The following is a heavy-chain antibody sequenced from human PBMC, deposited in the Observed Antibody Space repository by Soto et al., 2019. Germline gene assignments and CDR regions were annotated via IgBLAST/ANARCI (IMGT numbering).Heavy chain of an antibody. V-gene: IGHV1-3*01. CDR1: GYTFSTYA. CDR3: ARGKGMEENYYYYGLDI. J-gene: IGHJ6*02. D-gene: IGHD1-1*01. CDR2: INGGTGQT. Sequence: ASVKVSCKASGYTFSTYAMHWVRQAPGQSLEWMGWINGGTGQTRYSQRFQDRVTITRDTPASAANMELTSLTSEDTAVYYCARGKGMEENYYYYGLDIWGQGTTVTVSS.